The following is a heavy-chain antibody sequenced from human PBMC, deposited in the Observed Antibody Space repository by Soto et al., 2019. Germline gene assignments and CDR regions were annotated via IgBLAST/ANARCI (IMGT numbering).Heavy chain of an antibody. V-gene: IGHV1-69*04. J-gene: IGHJ4*02. CDR3: ARGLHYDSISLDDY. Sequence: SVKVSCKASGYTFTSYGINWVRQAPGQGLEWVGRIIPILGIAKYAQKFQGRVTITADKSTSTAYMELSSLRSEDTAVYYCARGLHYDSISLDDYWGQGTLVTVSS. CDR2: IIPILGIA. D-gene: IGHD3-22*01. CDR1: GYTFTSYG.